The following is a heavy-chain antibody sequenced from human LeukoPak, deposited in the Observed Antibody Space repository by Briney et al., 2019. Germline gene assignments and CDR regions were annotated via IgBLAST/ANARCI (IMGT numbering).Heavy chain of an antibody. V-gene: IGHV3-30*02. Sequence: GGSLRLSCAASAFTFSAYGMHWVRQTPGKGLEWVAFIRFDGVNKYYADSVKGRFTISRDNSKNTLYLQMNSLRAEDTAVYYCASPSHTAGAFDIWGQGTMVTVSS. J-gene: IGHJ3*02. CDR2: IRFDGVNK. CDR1: AFTFSAYG. CDR3: ASPSHTAGAFDI.